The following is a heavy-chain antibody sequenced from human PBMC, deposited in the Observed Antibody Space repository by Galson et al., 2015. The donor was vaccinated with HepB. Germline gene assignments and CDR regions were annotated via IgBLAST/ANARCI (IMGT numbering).Heavy chain of an antibody. Sequence: SLRLSCASSGFTFGDYAMNWVRQAPGKGLEWVAFIRTETYGGTTEYAASVKGRFTIFRDDSNSIAYLQMNSLTIADTAVYYCTRDLGYYYGSGGDYWGQGTLVTVSS. CDR2: IRTETYGGTT. D-gene: IGHD3-10*01. V-gene: IGHV3-49*04. CDR1: GFTFGDYA. CDR3: TRDLGYYYGSGGDY. J-gene: IGHJ4*02.